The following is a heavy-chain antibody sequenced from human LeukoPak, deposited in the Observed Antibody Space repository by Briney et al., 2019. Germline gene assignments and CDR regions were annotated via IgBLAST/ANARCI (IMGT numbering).Heavy chain of an antibody. J-gene: IGHJ4*02. CDR2: IYYSGST. D-gene: IGHD3-22*01. CDR1: GGSISSYY. Sequence: PSETLSLTCTVSGGSISSYYWSWIRQPPGKGLEWTGYIYYSGSTNYNPSLKSRVTISVDTSKNQFSLKLSSVTAADTAVYYCASEYGSGYYYAVYWGQGTLVTVSS. V-gene: IGHV4-59*12. CDR3: ASEYGSGYYYAVY.